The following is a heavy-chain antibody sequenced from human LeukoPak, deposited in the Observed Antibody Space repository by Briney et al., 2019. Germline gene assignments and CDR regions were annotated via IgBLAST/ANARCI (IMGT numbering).Heavy chain of an antibody. J-gene: IGHJ3*02. CDR1: GYSFTSYW. V-gene: IGHV5-51*01. Sequence: GESLKISCKGSGYSFTSYWIGWVRQMPRKGLEWMGIIYPGDSDTRYSPSFQGQVTISADKSISTAYLQWSSLKASDTAMYYCASYGPYYDILTGYYPNAFDIWGQGTMVTVSS. D-gene: IGHD3-9*01. CDR2: IYPGDSDT. CDR3: ASYGPYYDILTGYYPNAFDI.